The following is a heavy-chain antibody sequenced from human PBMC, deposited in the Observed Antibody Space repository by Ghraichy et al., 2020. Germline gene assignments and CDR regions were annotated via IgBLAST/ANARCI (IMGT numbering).Heavy chain of an antibody. CDR1: GFTFSGSA. V-gene: IGHV3-73*01. D-gene: IGHD6-19*01. CDR2: IRSKANSYAT. J-gene: IGHJ6*02. Sequence: GGSLRLSCAASGFTFSGSAMHWVRQASGKGLEWVGRIRSKANSYATAYAASVKGRFTISRDDSKNTAYLQMNSLKTEDTAVYYCTRLKYSSGWLQNYYYYCGMDVWGQGTTVTVS. CDR3: TRLKYSSGWLQNYYYYCGMDV.